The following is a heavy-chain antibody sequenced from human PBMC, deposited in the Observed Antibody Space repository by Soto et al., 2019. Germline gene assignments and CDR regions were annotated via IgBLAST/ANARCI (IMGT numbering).Heavy chain of an antibody. Sequence: GGSLRLSCAASGFTFSSYAMSWVRQAPGKGLEWVSAISGSGGSTYYADSVKGRFTISRDNSKNTLYLQMNSLRAEDTAVYYCAKDVRIAAAGSYNWYFDLWGRGTLVTVSS. CDR3: AKDVRIAAAGSYNWYFDL. CDR2: ISGSGGST. V-gene: IGHV3-23*01. J-gene: IGHJ2*01. CDR1: GFTFSSYA. D-gene: IGHD6-13*01.